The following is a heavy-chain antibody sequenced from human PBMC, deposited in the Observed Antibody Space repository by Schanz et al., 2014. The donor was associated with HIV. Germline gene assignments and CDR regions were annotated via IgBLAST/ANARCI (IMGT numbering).Heavy chain of an antibody. Sequence: QVQLVESGGGVVQPGRSLRLSCAASGFTFSSYGIHWVRQAPGKGLEWVAVISYDGSNKYYADSVKGRFTISRDNSKNTLYLQMNSLRPEDTAVYYCAKDQGYDFWSGYYNYYYMDVWGQGTTVTVSS. CDR3: AKDQGYDFWSGYYNYYYMDV. CDR1: GFTFSSYG. J-gene: IGHJ6*02. D-gene: IGHD3-3*01. CDR2: ISYDGSNK. V-gene: IGHV3-30*18.